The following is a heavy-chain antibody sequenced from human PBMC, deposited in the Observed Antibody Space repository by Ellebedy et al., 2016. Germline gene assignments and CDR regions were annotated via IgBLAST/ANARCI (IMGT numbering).Heavy chain of an antibody. CDR1: GFTFSSHW. CDR3: ATGDYSNYRY. Sequence: GGSLRLSCAASGFTFSSHWMSWVRQPPGKGLEWVGNIDQNGSDTYYVDSVKGRFTISRDNAKNSLNLQMDSLRAEDTGVYYCATGDYSNYRYWGQGTLVTVSS. CDR2: IDQNGSDT. J-gene: IGHJ4*02. V-gene: IGHV3-7*01. D-gene: IGHD4-11*01.